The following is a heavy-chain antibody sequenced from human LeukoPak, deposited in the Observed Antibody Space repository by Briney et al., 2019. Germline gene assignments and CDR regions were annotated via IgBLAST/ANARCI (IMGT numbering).Heavy chain of an antibody. V-gene: IGHV1-2*02. CDR1: GYTFTGYY. Sequence: ASVKVSCKASGYTFTGYYMHWVRQAPGQGLEWMGWINPNSGGTNYAQKFQGRVAMTRDTSISTAYMELSRLRSDDTAVYYCARDFTPYYDFWSGYRPYFDYWGQGTLVTVSS. CDR2: INPNSGGT. D-gene: IGHD3-3*01. J-gene: IGHJ4*02. CDR3: ARDFTPYYDFWSGYRPYFDY.